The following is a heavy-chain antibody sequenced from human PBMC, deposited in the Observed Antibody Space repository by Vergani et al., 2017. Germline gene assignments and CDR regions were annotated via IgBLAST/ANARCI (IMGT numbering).Heavy chain of an antibody. D-gene: IGHD4-17*01. V-gene: IGHV3-23*01. CDR2: ISGSGGST. CDR1: GFTFSSYA. Sequence: EVQLLESGGGLVQPGGSLRLSCAASGFTFSSYAMSWVRQAPGKGLEWVSAISGSGGSTYYADSVKGRFTISRDNSKHTLYLQMNSLRAEDKAVYYCVGGHDYGDPTQYYYYYYGMDVRGQGTTVTVSS. J-gene: IGHJ6*02. CDR3: VGGHDYGDPTQYYYYYYGMDV.